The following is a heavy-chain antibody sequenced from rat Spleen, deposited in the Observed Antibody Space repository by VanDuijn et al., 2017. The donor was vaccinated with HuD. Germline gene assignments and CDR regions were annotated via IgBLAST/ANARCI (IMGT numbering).Heavy chain of an antibody. CDR1: GFTFSSYW. Sequence: EVQLVESGGGLVQPGESLKLSCVASGFTFSSYWMFWIRQAPGKGLEWVASISNAGSITYYPDSVKGRFTISRDNARSILYLQMNSLKSEDTAMYYCTGSNPNWFAYWGQGTLVTVSS. V-gene: IGHV5-31*01. CDR3: TGSNPNWFAY. D-gene: IGHD3-4*01. J-gene: IGHJ3*01. CDR2: ISNAGSIT.